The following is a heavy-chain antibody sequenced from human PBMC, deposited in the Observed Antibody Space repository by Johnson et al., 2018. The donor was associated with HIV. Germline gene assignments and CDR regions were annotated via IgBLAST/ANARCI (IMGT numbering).Heavy chain of an antibody. CDR1: GFKFSDFY. CDR2: ISSSGAGI. CDR3: ARDPPGRAFDV. J-gene: IGHJ3*01. Sequence: QVQLVESGGGLVKPGGSLRLSCAVSGFKFSDFYMTWIRQVPGKGLESVAYISSSGAGIYYADSVRGRFTISRDNAKNSLFLQMNSLSAEDTAIYYCARDPPGRAFDVWGQGTMVTVSS. V-gene: IGHV3-11*04.